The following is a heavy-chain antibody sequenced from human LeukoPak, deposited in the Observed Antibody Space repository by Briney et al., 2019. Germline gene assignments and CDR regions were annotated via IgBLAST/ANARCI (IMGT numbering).Heavy chain of an antibody. Sequence: GASVKVSCKVSGYTLTELSMHWVRQAPGKGLEWMGGFDPEDGETIYAQKFQGRVTMTEDTSTDTAYMELSSLRSEDTAVYYCATFRYYYDSSGYKYWGQGTCVTVSS. CDR1: GYTLTELS. D-gene: IGHD3-22*01. CDR2: FDPEDGET. CDR3: ATFRYYYDSSGYKY. J-gene: IGHJ4*02. V-gene: IGHV1-24*01.